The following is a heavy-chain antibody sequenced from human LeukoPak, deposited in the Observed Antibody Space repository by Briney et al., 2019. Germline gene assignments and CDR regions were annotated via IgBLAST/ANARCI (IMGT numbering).Heavy chain of an antibody. CDR2: INPNSGGT. CDR3: ASTNLVAAGGWFDP. Sequence: RASVKVSCKASGYTFTGYYMHWVRQAPGQGLEWMGWINPNSGGTNYAQKFQGRVTMTRDTSISTAYMELSRLRSDDTAVYYCASTNLVAAGGWFDPWGQGTLVTVSS. V-gene: IGHV1-2*02. CDR1: GYTFTGYY. J-gene: IGHJ5*02. D-gene: IGHD2-15*01.